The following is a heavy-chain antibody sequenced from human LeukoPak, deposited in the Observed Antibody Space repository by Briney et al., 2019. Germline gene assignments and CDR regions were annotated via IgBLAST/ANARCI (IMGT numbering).Heavy chain of an antibody. Sequence: PSETLSLTCAVYGGSFSGYYWSWIRQPPGKGLEWIGEINHSGSTNYNPSLKSRVTMSVDTSKNQFSLKLSSVTAADTAVYYCARVVARNGMDVWGQGTTVTVSS. CDR2: INHSGST. J-gene: IGHJ6*02. CDR1: GGSFSGYY. V-gene: IGHV4-34*01. D-gene: IGHD2-15*01. CDR3: ARVVARNGMDV.